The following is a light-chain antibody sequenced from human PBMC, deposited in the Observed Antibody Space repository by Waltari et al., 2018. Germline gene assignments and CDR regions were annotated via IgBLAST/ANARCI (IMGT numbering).Light chain of an antibody. V-gene: IGKV1-5*01. CDR2: DAS. J-gene: IGKJ1*01. Sequence: DIQMTQSPSTLSASVGDRVTTPCRASQSINNWLAWFQQETGKAPKLLIYDASSLESGVPSRFSGSGSGTEFTLTISSLQPDDFATYYCQQYNSFWTFGQGTKVEIK. CDR1: QSINNW. CDR3: QQYNSFWT.